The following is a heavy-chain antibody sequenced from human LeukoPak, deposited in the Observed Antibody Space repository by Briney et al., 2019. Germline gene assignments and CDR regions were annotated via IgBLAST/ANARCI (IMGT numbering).Heavy chain of an antibody. V-gene: IGHV3-21*01. Sequence: PGGSLRLSCAAPGFSFSSYAMSWVRQTPGKGLEWVSSISTSSYKYYADSVKGRFTISRDNAKNSLYLQMNSLRAEDTAVYYCATTGAPSHYYFYGMDVWGQGTTVTVSS. CDR2: ISTSSYK. CDR3: ATTGAPSHYYFYGMDV. J-gene: IGHJ6*02. D-gene: IGHD4-17*01. CDR1: GFSFSSYA.